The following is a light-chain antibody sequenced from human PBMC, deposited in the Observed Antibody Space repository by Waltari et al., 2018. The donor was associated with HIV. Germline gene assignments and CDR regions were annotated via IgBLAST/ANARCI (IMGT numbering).Light chain of an antibody. CDR2: WAS. Sequence: DIVMTQSPDSLPVSLGERATMNCRSSRTVYFNSNNQNYLAWYQQKPGQSPKVLIYWASTRASGVPGRFSGSGSGTDFNLTISSLQADDVAVYYCQQYYTIESTFGGGTKGEIK. CDR3: QQYYTIEST. J-gene: IGKJ4*01. CDR1: RTVYFNSNNQNY. V-gene: IGKV4-1*01.